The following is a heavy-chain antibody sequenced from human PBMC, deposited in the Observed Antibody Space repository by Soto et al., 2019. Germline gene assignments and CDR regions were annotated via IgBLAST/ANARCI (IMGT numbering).Heavy chain of an antibody. CDR2: IYYSGST. D-gene: IGHD3-22*01. V-gene: IGHV4-39*01. CDR1: GGSISSSSYY. Sequence: SETLSLTCTVSGGSISSSSYYWGWIRQPPGKGLEWIGSIYYSGSTYYNPSLKSRVTISVDTSKNQFSLKLSSVTAADTAVYYCARVFLASAYYYDSSGHKWYFDYWGQGTLVTVSS. J-gene: IGHJ4*02. CDR3: ARVFLASAYYYDSSGHKWYFDY.